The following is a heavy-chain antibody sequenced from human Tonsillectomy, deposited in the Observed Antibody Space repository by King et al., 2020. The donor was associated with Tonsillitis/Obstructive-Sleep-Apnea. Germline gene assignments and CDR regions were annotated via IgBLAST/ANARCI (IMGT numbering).Heavy chain of an antibody. Sequence: VQLQESGPGLVKPSETLSLTCTVSGGSISSYYWSWIRQPPGKGLECIGYIDYSGSTNYNPSLKSRVTISVDTSKNQFSLRRNSVTAADTAVYYCAREGAVMNAFDIWGQGTMVTVSS. CDR1: GGSISSYY. D-gene: IGHD2-8*01. CDR3: AREGAVMNAFDI. CDR2: IDYSGST. V-gene: IGHV4-59*01. J-gene: IGHJ3*02.